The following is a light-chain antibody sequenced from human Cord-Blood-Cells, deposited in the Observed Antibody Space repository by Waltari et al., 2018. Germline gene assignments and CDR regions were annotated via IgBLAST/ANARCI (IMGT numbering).Light chain of an antibody. CDR1: QGISNH. CDR3: QKYNSATWT. J-gene: IGKJ1*01. CDR2: AAS. Sequence: DIQMTQSPSSLSASVGDRVTITCRASQGISNHLAWYQQKPGKVPKLLIYAASTLQSGVPSWFSGSGSGTDFTLTISSLQPEDVATYYCQKYNSATWTFGQGTKVEIK. V-gene: IGKV1-27*01.